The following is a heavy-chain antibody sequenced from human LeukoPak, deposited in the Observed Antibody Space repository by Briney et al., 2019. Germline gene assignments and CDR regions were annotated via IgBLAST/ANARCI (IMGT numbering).Heavy chain of an antibody. V-gene: IGHV3-74*01. Sequence: PGGSLRLSCAASGCTLSSYWMHWVCQAPGKGLGWVSLIKIDGRRNYADSVKGRFTISRYNAKNTASLQMNSPRAEDTGVYYSARAPSEIGGYYPEYFRHWGQGTLVIVSS. D-gene: IGHD3-22*01. CDR1: GCTLSSYW. CDR2: IKIDGRR. CDR3: ARAPSEIGGYYPEYFRH. J-gene: IGHJ1*01.